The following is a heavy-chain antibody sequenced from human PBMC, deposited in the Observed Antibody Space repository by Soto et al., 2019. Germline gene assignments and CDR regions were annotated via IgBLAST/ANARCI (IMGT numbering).Heavy chain of an antibody. V-gene: IGHV6-1*01. D-gene: IGHD2-15*01. Sequence: SQTLSLTCAISGDSVSRNSVAWNWIRQSPSRGLEWLGRTYYRSKWYNNYAESVKSRITINPDTSKNQFSLQLNSVTPDDTAVYYCARGQADYYAMDVWGQGTTVTVSS. J-gene: IGHJ6*02. CDR3: ARGQADYYAMDV. CDR2: TYYRSKWYN. CDR1: GDSVSRNSVA.